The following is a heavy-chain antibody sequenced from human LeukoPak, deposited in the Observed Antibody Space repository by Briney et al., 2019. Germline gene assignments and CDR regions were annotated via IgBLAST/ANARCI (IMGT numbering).Heavy chain of an antibody. V-gene: IGHV3-9*01. J-gene: IGHJ4*02. CDR3: AKDLGGSATTV. Sequence: GGSLRLSCEASGFTFRDYWMTWVRQAPGKGLEWVSSISWSGDRMGYADAVKGRFTISRDNAKNSLFLQMNSLRVEDTALYYCAKDLGGSATTVWGQGTLVAVSS. D-gene: IGHD2-2*01. CDR1: GFTFRDYW. CDR2: ISWSGDRM.